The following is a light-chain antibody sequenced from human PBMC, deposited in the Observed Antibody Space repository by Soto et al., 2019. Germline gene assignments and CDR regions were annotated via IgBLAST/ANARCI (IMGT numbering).Light chain of an antibody. CDR2: GAS. CDR1: QSISGT. Sequence: EIVMTQTKATLSLSPGGRATLSCRASQSISGTLAWYQQKPGQAPRLLIYGASTRATSFPARFSGSGSGTDFTLTISSLQSEDFAVYYCQQYNNWLWTFGHGTNADIK. V-gene: IGKV3-15*01. CDR3: QQYNNWLWT. J-gene: IGKJ1*01.